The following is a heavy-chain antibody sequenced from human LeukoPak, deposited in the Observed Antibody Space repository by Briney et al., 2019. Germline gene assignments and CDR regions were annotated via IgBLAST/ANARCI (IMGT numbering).Heavy chain of an antibody. CDR3: ARANFLYCSSTTCLFDY. D-gene: IGHD2-2*01. CDR2: INPNDGDT. CDR1: GYTFTDYY. V-gene: IGHV1-2*02. Sequence: GASVKVSCTASGYTFTDYYMHWGRQAPGQGFGWRGWINPNDGDTNYAQKFQGRVTMTRDTSISTAHMEVSRLRSDDTAVYYCARANFLYCSSTTCLFDYWGQGTLVTVSS. J-gene: IGHJ4*02.